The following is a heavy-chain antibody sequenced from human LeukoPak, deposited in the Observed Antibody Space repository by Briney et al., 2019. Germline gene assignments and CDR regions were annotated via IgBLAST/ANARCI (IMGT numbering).Heavy chain of an antibody. D-gene: IGHD2-15*01. CDR3: ARLPRRGYCSGGSCHDY. V-gene: IGHV3-30*04. J-gene: IGHJ4*02. CDR2: ISYDGSNK. CDR1: GFTFSSYA. Sequence: GGSLRLSCAASGFTFSSYAMHWVRQAPGKGLEWVAVISYDGSNKYYADSVKGRFTISRDNSKNTLYLQMNSLRAEDTAVYYCARLPRRGYCSGGSCHDYWGQGTLVTVSS.